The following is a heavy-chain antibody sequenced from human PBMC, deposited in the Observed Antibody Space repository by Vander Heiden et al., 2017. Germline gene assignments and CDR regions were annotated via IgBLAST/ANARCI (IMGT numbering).Heavy chain of an antibody. CDR3: ARGGYSRYCSGGSCRYFQH. J-gene: IGHJ1*01. V-gene: IGHV4-34*01. CDR1: GGSFSGYY. Sequence: QVQLQQWGAGLLNPSETLSLTCAAYGGSFSGYYWSWTRQPAAQGLEWIGEINHSGSTNYNPSLKSRVTISVDTSKNQFSLKMSSVTAADTAVYYCARGGYSRYCSGGSCRYFQHWGQGTLVTVSS. D-gene: IGHD2-15*01. CDR2: INHSGST.